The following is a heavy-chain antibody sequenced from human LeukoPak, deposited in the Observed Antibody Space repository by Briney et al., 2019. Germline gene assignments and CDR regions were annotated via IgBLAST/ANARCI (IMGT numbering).Heavy chain of an antibody. CDR1: GASITTYS. CDR2: FSLGETT. J-gene: IGHJ6*02. D-gene: IGHD5-12*01. V-gene: IGHV4-4*08. CDR3: ARDPFGVATIYYYYYGMDV. Sequence: SETLSLTCSVSGASITTYSWNWLRQSPGKGLEWIGYFSLGETTSYTSSLKSRVTISRDTSKNQVSLKLTSVTAADTAVYYCARDPFGVATIYYYYYGMDVWGQGTTVTVSS.